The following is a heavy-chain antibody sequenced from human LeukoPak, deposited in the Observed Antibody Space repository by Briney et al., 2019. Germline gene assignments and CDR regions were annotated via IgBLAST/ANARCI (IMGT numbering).Heavy chain of an antibody. V-gene: IGHV3-48*03. D-gene: IGHD4-17*01. CDR1: GFTFSSFE. CDR2: ISSDGSTI. CDR3: ARDRLTTVTTGSLGY. J-gene: IGHJ4*02. Sequence: GGSLRLSCAASGFTFSSFEMHWVRQAPGKGLEWVSYISSDGSTIYYADSVKGRFTISRDNSKNTLYLQMNSLRAEDTAVYYCARDRLTTVTTGSLGYWGQGTLVTVSS.